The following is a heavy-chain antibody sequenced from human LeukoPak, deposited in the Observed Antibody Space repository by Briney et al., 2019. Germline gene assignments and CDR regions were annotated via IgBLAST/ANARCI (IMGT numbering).Heavy chain of an antibody. J-gene: IGHJ5*02. Sequence: SETLSLTCTVSGGSISSYYWSWIRQPPGKGLEWIGYIYYSGSTNYNSSLKSRVAISVDTSKNQFFLKLSSVTAADTAVYYCARGDRNRFDPWGQGTLVTVSS. CDR1: GGSISSYY. V-gene: IGHV4-59*01. CDR2: IYYSGST. CDR3: ARGDRNRFDP.